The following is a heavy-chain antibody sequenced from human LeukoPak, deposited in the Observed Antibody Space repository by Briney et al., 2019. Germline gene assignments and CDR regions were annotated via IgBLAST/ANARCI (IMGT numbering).Heavy chain of an antibody. CDR2: ISWNSGSI. CDR3: AKDQSHVGIEMDY. J-gene: IGHJ4*02. D-gene: IGHD5-24*01. Sequence: PGGSLRLSCAASGFTFDDYAMHWVRQAPGKGLEWVSGISWNSGSIGYADSVKGRFTISRDNAKNSLYLQMNSLRAEDTALYYRAKDQSHVGIEMDYWGQGTLVTVSS. CDR1: GFTFDDYA. V-gene: IGHV3-9*01.